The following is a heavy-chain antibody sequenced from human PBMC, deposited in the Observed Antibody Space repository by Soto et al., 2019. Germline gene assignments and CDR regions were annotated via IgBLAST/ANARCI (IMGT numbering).Heavy chain of an antibody. Sequence: GGSLRLSCAGTGFTFNNYAMSWVRQAPGKGLEWVSGISGGGDSANYADSVKGRFTISRDNSKNTIYLEMNGLRVEDTALYFCAKGHQSCTTDTCTNYFDYWGRGILVTVSS. CDR3: AKGHQSCTTDTCTNYFDY. D-gene: IGHD2-8*01. CDR1: GFTFNNYA. CDR2: ISGGGDSA. J-gene: IGHJ4*02. V-gene: IGHV3-23*01.